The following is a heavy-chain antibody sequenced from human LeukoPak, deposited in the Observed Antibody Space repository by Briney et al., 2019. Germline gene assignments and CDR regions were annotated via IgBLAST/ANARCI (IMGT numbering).Heavy chain of an antibody. D-gene: IGHD3-16*01. V-gene: IGHV1-2*06. CDR1: GYTFTGYY. Sequence: ASVKVSCKASGYTFTGYYMHWVRQAPGHGLEWMGRINPTSGGTNYAQKFQGRVTMTRDTSISTAYMELSRLRSDDTAVYYCAREDDYVWGSYHDYWGQGTLVTVSS. CDR3: AREDDYVWGSYHDY. CDR2: INPTSGGT. J-gene: IGHJ4*02.